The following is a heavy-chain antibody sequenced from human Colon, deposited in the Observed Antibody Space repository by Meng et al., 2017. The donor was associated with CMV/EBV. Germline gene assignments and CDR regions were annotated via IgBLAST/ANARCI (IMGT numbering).Heavy chain of an antibody. V-gene: IGHV5-51*01. J-gene: IGHJ4*02. D-gene: IGHD6-6*01. CDR3: ARARDLYSSSSDFDY. Sequence: GESLKISWKGSGYSFTSYWIGWVRQMPGKGLEWTGIIYPGDSDTRYSPSFQGQVTISADKSISTAYLQWSSLKASDTAMYYCARARDLYSSSSDFDYWGQGTLVTVSS. CDR1: GYSFTSYW. CDR2: IYPGDSDT.